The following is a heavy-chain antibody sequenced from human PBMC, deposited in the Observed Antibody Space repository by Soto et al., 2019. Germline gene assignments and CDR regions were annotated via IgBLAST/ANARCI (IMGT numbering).Heavy chain of an antibody. CDR1: GFTFSSYG. J-gene: IGHJ3*02. CDR3: AKDVLSQPHAFDI. V-gene: IGHV3-30*18. CDR2: ISYDGSNK. Sequence: SLRLSCAASGFTFSSYGMHWVRQAPGKGLEWVAVISYDGSNKYYADSVKGRFTISRDNSKNTLYLQMNSLRAEDTAVYYCAKDVLSQPHAFDIWGQGTMVTVSS.